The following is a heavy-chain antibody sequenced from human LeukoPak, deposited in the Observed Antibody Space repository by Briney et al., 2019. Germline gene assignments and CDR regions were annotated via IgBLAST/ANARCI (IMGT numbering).Heavy chain of an antibody. CDR1: GGSISSYY. CDR3: ARDGEVDTAMVSYYYGMDV. Sequence: SETLSLTCTVSGGSISSYYWSWIRQPAGKGLEWIGRIYTSGSTNYNPSLKSRVTMSVDTSKNQFSLKLSSVTAADTAVYYCARDGEVDTAMVSYYYGMDVWGQGTTATVSS. D-gene: IGHD5-18*01. V-gene: IGHV4-4*07. CDR2: IYTSGST. J-gene: IGHJ6*02.